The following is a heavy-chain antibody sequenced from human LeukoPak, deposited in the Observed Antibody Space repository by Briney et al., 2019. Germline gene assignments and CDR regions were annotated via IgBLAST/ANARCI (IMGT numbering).Heavy chain of an antibody. Sequence: GGSLRLSCAASGFTFSSYIMNWVRQAPGKGLEWVSYISSTTSTIYYADSVKGRFTISRDNAKNSLYLQMNSLRAEDTALYYCAKTADYYDSSGNTRGGAFDIWGQGTMVTVSS. CDR3: AKTADYYDSSGNTRGGAFDI. V-gene: IGHV3-48*04. CDR2: ISSTTSTI. D-gene: IGHD3-22*01. J-gene: IGHJ3*02. CDR1: GFTFSSYI.